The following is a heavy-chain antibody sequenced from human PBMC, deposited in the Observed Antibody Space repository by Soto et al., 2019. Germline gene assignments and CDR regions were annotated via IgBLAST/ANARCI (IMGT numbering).Heavy chain of an antibody. D-gene: IGHD2-2*03. Sequence: PSETLSLTCTVSGGSIRSYYWSWIRQPPGKGLEWIGYIYSSGSTNYNPSLKSRVTISVDTSKNQFSLKLSSVTAADTALYYCASGYGSIDHWGQGTLVTVSS. CDR3: ASGYGSIDH. J-gene: IGHJ4*02. CDR2: IYSSGST. CDR1: GGSIRSYY. V-gene: IGHV4-59*12.